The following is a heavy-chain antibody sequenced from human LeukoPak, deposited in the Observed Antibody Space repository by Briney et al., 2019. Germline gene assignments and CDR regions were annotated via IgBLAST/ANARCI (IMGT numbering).Heavy chain of an antibody. CDR2: IEGDGSTT. CDR3: TRRYYDSSGYDY. V-gene: IGHV3-74*01. CDR1: GFTFSSYG. J-gene: IGHJ4*02. D-gene: IGHD3-22*01. Sequence: TGGSLRLSCAASGFTFSSYGMHWVRQAPGKGLEWVSRIEGDGSTTTYADSVKGRFTISRDNAKNTVYLQVNSLRAEDTAVYYCTRRYYDSSGYDYWGQGTQVTVSS.